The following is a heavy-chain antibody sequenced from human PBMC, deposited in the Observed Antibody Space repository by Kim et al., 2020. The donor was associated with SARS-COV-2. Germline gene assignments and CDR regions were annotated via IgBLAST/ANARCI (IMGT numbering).Heavy chain of an antibody. CDR3: ARQKAAAGTILFDY. J-gene: IGHJ4*02. V-gene: IGHV4-59*13. CDR2: IYYSGST. CDR1: GGSFSSYY. Sequence: SETLSLTCTVSGGSFSSYYWSWIRQPPGKGLEWIGYIYYSGSTNYNPSLKSRVTISLDTSKNQFSLKLSSVTAADTAVYYCARQKAAAGTILFDYWGQGTLVTVSS. D-gene: IGHD6-13*01.